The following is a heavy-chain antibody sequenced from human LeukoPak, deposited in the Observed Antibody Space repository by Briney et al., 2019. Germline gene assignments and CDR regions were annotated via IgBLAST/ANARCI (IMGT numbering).Heavy chain of an antibody. J-gene: IGHJ4*02. V-gene: IGHV1-46*01. CDR1: GGTFSSYA. CDR2: INPSGGST. Sequence: VASVKVSCKASGGTFSSYAISWVRQAPGQGLEWMGIINPSGGSTSYAQKFQGRVTMTRDTSTSTVYMELSSPRSEDTAVYYCARDIAVAGTRSLGYWGQGTLVTVSS. D-gene: IGHD6-19*01. CDR3: ARDIAVAGTRSLGY.